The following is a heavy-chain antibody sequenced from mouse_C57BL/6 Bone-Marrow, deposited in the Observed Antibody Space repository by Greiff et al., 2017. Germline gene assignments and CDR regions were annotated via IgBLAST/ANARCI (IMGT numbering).Heavy chain of an antibody. V-gene: IGHV5-6*01. D-gene: IGHD3-2*02. CDR1: GFTFSSYG. Sequence: EVQVVESGGDLVKPGGSLKLSCAASGFTFSSYGMSWVRQTPDKGLEWVATISSGGSYTYYPDSVKGRFTISRDNAKNTLYLQMSSLKSEDTAMYYCARPSRQLMLRRAWFAYWGQGTLVTVSA. CDR3: ARPSRQLMLRRAWFAY. CDR2: ISSGGSYT. J-gene: IGHJ3*01.